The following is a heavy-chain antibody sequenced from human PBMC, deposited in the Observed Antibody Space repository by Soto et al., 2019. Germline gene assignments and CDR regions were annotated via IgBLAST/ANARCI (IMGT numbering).Heavy chain of an antibody. Sequence: EVQLLESGGGLVQPGGSLRLSCAASGFTFSSYAMSWVRQAPGKGLEWVSAISGSGGSTYYADSVKGRFTISRDNSKNTLYLRMNSLRAEDTAVYYCAKDGARIAVAGYYFDYWGQGTLVTVSS. CDR3: AKDGARIAVAGYYFDY. J-gene: IGHJ4*02. CDR2: ISGSGGST. D-gene: IGHD6-19*01. CDR1: GFTFSSYA. V-gene: IGHV3-23*01.